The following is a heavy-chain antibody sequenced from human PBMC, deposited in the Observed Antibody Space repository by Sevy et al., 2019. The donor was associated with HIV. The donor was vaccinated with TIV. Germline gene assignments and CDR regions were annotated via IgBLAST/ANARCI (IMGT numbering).Heavy chain of an antibody. CDR3: ARVPIIAAAGMYYFDY. CDR2: ISSSSGYI. J-gene: IGHJ4*02. D-gene: IGHD6-13*01. Sequence: GGSLRLSCAASGFTFSSYTINWVRQAPGKGLERVSSISSSSGYIYYADSVKGRFTISRDNAKNSLYLQMNSLRAEDTAVYYCARVPIIAAAGMYYFDYWCQGTLVTVSS. CDR1: GFTFSSYT. V-gene: IGHV3-21*01.